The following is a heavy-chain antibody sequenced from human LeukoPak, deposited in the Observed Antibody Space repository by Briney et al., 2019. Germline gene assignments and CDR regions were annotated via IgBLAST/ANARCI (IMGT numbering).Heavy chain of an antibody. CDR1: GFTFSSYG. CDR2: ISYDGSNK. D-gene: IGHD6-13*01. V-gene: IGHV3-30*03. J-gene: IGHJ5*02. Sequence: GRSLRLSCAASGFTFSSYGMHWVRQAPGKGLEWVAVISYDGSNKYYADSVKGRFTISRDNSKNTLYLQMNSLRAEDTAVYYCARAPYRLVVTAAGRSWFDPWGQGTLVTVSS. CDR3: ARAPYRLVVTAAGRSWFDP.